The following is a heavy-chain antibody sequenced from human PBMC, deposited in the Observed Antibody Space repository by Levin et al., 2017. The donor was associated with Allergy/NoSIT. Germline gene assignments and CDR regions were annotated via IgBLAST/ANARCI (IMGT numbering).Heavy chain of an antibody. J-gene: IGHJ3*02. CDR3: ARRSIPTMTSRYDAFDI. CDR1: GFTFSNYA. Sequence: PGGSLRLSCAASGFTFSNYALHWVRQAPGKGLEWVALILYDGRNEYYADSVRGRFTISRDNSKSTLYLQMNSLRAEDTAVYYCARRSIPTMTSRYDAFDIWGHGTMVTVSA. D-gene: IGHD4-17*01. V-gene: IGHV3-30*04. CDR2: ILYDGRNE.